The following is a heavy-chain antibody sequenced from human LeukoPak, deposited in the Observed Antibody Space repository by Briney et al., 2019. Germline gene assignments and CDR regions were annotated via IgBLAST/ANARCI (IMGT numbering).Heavy chain of an antibody. CDR2: INHNGEMI. Sequence: GGSLRLSCAASGFTFSDYVVSWVRQAPGKGLEWVSYINHNGEMIYYADSVKGRFTISRDTAKKTLYLQMNSLRDDDTALYYCVRDNDWAFHYWGQGTLVTVSS. CDR3: VRDNDWAFHY. V-gene: IGHV3-48*02. CDR1: GFTFSDYV. J-gene: IGHJ4*02. D-gene: IGHD3-9*01.